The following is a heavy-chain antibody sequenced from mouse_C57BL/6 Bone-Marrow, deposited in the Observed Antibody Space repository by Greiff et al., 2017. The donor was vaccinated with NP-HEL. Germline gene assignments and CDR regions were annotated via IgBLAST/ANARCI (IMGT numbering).Heavy chain of an antibody. CDR2: IYPRSGNT. CDR3: ARREGYYFDY. Sequence: VQLQQSGAELARPGASVKLSCKASGYTFTSYGISWVKQRTGQGLEWIGEIYPRSGNTYYNEKFKGKATLTADKSSSTAYMELRSLTSEDSAVYFCARREGYYFDYWGQGTTLTVSS. J-gene: IGHJ2*01. CDR1: GYTFTSYG. V-gene: IGHV1-81*01.